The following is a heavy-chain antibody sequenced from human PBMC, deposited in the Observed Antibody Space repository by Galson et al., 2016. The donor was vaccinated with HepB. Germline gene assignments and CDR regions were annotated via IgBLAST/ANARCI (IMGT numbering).Heavy chain of an antibody. D-gene: IGHD3-10*01. CDR3: AKEKDYYVSGSYDY. Sequence: SLRLSCAASGFTFSSFGMHWVRQAPGKGLEWVAVISFDGNVKYYVDSVKGRFTISRDNSKNTLYLQMNSLRAEDTAVYYCAKEKDYYVSGSYDYWGQGTLVTVSS. CDR1: GFTFSSFG. CDR2: ISFDGNVK. V-gene: IGHV3-30*18. J-gene: IGHJ4*02.